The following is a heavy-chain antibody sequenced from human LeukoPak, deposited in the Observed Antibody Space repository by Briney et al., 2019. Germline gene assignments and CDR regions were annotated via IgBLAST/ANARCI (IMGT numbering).Heavy chain of an antibody. CDR2: IYYSGST. CDR3: ARGWGWNYSSYYYYMDV. V-gene: IGHV4-39*01. J-gene: IGHJ6*03. Sequence: SETLSLTCTVSGGSISSSSYYWGWIRQPPGKGLEWIGSIYYSGSTYYNPSLKSRVTISVDTSKNQFSLKLSSVTAADTAVYYCARGWGWNYSSYYYYMDVWGKGTTVTASS. CDR1: GGSISSSSYY. D-gene: IGHD1-7*01.